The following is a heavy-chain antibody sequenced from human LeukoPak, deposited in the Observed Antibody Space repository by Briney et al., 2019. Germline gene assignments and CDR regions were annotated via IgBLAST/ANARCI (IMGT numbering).Heavy chain of an antibody. D-gene: IGHD1-26*01. CDR2: IYTSGSA. CDR3: ARGDGIVGAHY. Sequence: PSETLSLTCTLSNSSISRTYFWGWIRQPPGKGLEWIGRIYTSGSANYNPSLKSRVTISVDTSKDQFSLKLSSVTAADTAVYYCARGDGIVGAHYWGQGTLVTVSS. V-gene: IGHV4-38-2*02. J-gene: IGHJ4*02. CDR1: NSSISRTYF.